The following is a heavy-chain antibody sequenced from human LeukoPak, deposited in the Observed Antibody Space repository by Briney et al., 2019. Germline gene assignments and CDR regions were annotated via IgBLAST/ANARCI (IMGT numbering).Heavy chain of an antibody. CDR1: GFTFSDYY. CDR2: ISTSSSYI. Sequence: GGSLRLSCAASGFTFSDYYMSWIRQVPGKGLEWVSSISTSSSYIYYADSVKGRFTISRDNAKNSLYLQMNSLRAEDTALYYCARDGDTVLTRGYYYYMDVWGKGTTVTVSS. CDR3: ARDGDTVLTRGYYYYMDV. V-gene: IGHV3-11*06. D-gene: IGHD4-23*01. J-gene: IGHJ6*03.